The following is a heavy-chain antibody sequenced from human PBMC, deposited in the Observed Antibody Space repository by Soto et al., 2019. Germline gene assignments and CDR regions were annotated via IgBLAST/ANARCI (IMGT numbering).Heavy chain of an antibody. V-gene: IGHV1-18*01. Sequence: ASVKVSCKASGYTFTSYGISWVRQAPGQGLEWMGWISAYNGNTNYAQKLQGRVTMTTDTSTSTAYMELRSLRSDDTAVYYCARVVRYYDSSGSSFDYWGQGTLVTVSS. CDR2: ISAYNGNT. CDR3: ARVVRYYDSSGSSFDY. J-gene: IGHJ4*02. D-gene: IGHD3-22*01. CDR1: GYTFTSYG.